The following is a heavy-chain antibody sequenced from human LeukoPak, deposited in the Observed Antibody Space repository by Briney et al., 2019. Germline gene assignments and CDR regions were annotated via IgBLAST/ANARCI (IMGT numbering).Heavy chain of an antibody. Sequence: GGSLRPSCAASGFTFSSYGMHWVRQAPGKGLEWVAVISYDGSNKYYADSVKGRLTISRDNSKNTLYLQMNSLRAEDTAVYYCAKDLRSSFVAVAGTSANDYWGQGTLVTVSS. J-gene: IGHJ4*02. CDR2: ISYDGSNK. D-gene: IGHD6-19*01. CDR1: GFTFSSYG. CDR3: AKDLRSSFVAVAGTSANDY. V-gene: IGHV3-30*18.